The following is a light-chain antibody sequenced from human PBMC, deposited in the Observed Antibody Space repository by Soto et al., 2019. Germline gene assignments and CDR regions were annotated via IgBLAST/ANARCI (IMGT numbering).Light chain of an antibody. Sequence: QSALTQPASVSGSPGQSITISCTGTSIDVGGYNYVSRYQQHPGKAPKLMIYGVTNRPSGVSNRFSGSKSGNTASLTISGLQPEDEADYYCTSYIHRRTLVVFGGGTKLTVL. J-gene: IGLJ2*01. CDR3: TSYIHRRTLVV. V-gene: IGLV2-14*01. CDR2: GVT. CDR1: SIDVGGYNY.